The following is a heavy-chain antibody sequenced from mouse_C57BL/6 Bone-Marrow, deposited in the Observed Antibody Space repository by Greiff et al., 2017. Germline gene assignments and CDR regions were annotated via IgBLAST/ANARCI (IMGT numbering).Heavy chain of an antibody. CDR1: GFTFSDYY. V-gene: IGHV5-16*01. Sequence: EVHLVESEGGLVQPGSSMKLSCTASGFTFSDYYMAWVRQVPEKGLEWVANINYDGSSTYYLASLKSRFIISRDNAKNILYLQLSSLKSEDTATYYCARDGKFPHYYGSSPAMDYWGQGTSVTVSS. J-gene: IGHJ4*01. CDR2: INYDGSST. CDR3: ARDGKFPHYYGSSPAMDY. D-gene: IGHD1-1*01.